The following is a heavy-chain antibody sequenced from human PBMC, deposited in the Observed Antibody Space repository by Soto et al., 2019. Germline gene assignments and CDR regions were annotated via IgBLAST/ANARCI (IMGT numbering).Heavy chain of an antibody. Sequence: QVQLVQSGTEGKKPGASVKVACKAAGHTFSSHDINWVLQSTGQGLERMGWMNPNTGNTGYAQTFQGRDSRTRDTALNTAYRELSSLRSEDTAVYSCARGRAEYNSCVGLDYWGPGPLVTVSS. V-gene: IGHV1-8*01. J-gene: IGHJ4*02. CDR3: ARGRAEYNSCVGLDY. CDR1: GHTFSSHD. CDR2: MNPNTGNT. D-gene: IGHD6-6*01.